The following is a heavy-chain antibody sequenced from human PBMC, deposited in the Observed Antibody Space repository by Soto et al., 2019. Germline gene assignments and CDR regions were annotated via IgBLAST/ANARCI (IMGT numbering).Heavy chain of an antibody. CDR2: VYHTGRT. CDR1: GGSFKSGSYS. CDR3: ARDFAYFDS. V-gene: IGHV4-61*01. Sequence: PSETLSLTCTVSGGSFKSGSYSWSWIRQPPGKGLEWIGNVYHTGRTSYNPSLKSRVSRSMDTSKNQFSLNLDSVTAADTAVYFCARDFAYFDSWGQGTLVTVSS. D-gene: IGHD3-3*01. J-gene: IGHJ4*02.